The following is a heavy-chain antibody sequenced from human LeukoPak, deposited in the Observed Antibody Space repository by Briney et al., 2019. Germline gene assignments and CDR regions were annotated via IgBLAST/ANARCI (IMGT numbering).Heavy chain of an antibody. V-gene: IGHV3-30-3*01. D-gene: IGHD3-9*01. CDR1: GFTFSSYA. J-gene: IGHJ3*02. CDR3: ARDRYDILTGYYKGDAFDI. Sequence: PGGSLRLSCAASGFTFSSYAMHWVRQAPGKGLEWVAVISYDGSNKYYADSVKGRFTISRDNAKNSLYLQMNSLRAEDTAVYYCARDRYDILTGYYKGDAFDIWGQGTMVTVSS. CDR2: ISYDGSNK.